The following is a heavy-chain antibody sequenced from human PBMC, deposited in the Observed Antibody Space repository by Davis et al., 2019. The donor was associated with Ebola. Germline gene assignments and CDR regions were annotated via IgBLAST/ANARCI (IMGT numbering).Heavy chain of an antibody. D-gene: IGHD1-26*01. Sequence: PGGSLRLSCTASGFTFGAYAMSWVRQAPGKGLEWVGFIRSKAYGGTTEYAASVKGRFTISRDDSKSIAYLQMNSLKTEDTAVYYCNSTTNLIDYWGQGTLVTVSS. J-gene: IGHJ4*02. CDR1: GFTFGAYA. CDR3: NSTTNLIDY. V-gene: IGHV3-49*04. CDR2: IRSKAYGGTT.